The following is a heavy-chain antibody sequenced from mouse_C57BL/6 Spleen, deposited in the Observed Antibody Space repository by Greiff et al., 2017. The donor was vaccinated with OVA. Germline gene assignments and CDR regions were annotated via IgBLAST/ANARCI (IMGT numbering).Heavy chain of an antibody. J-gene: IGHJ3*01. CDR1: GYTFTDYY. CDR2: IYPGSGNT. V-gene: IGHV1-76*01. CDR3: ARLAAY. Sequence: VQLQESGAELVRPGASVKLSCKASGYTFTDYYINWVKQRPGQGLEWIARIYPGSGNTYYNEKFKGKATLTAEKSSSTAYMQLSSLTSEDSAVYFCARLAAYWGQGTLVTVSA. D-gene: IGHD6-1*01.